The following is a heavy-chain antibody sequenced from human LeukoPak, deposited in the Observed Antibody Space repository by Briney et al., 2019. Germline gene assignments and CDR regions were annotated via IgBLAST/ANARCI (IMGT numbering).Heavy chain of an antibody. D-gene: IGHD3-3*01. CDR2: INHSGST. CDR3: ARGKRGRYYDFWSGYYPYCYCMDV. J-gene: IGHJ6*03. CDR1: GGSFSGYY. V-gene: IGHV4-34*01. Sequence: SETLSLTCAVYGGSFSGYYWSWIRQPPGKGLEWIGEINHSGSTDYNPSLKGRVTISVDTSKNQFSLKLSSVTAADTAVYYCARGKRGRYYDFWSGYYPYCYCMDVWGKGTTVTVSS.